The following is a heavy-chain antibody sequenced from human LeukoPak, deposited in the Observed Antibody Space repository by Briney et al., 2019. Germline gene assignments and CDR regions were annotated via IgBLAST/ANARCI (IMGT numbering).Heavy chain of an antibody. Sequence: PGGSLRLSCAASGFTFSGSWMHWVRQAPGKGLVWVSHINTDGSSTTYADSVKGRFTISRDNAKNTLYLQMSSLRAEDTAVYYCARDCTYSYSLWGQGTLVTVSS. J-gene: IGHJ4*02. D-gene: IGHD5-18*01. CDR2: INTDGSST. V-gene: IGHV3-74*01. CDR3: ARDCTYSYSL. CDR1: GFTFSGSW.